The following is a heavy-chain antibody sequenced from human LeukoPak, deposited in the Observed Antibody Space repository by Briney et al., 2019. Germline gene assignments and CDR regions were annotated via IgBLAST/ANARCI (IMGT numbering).Heavy chain of an antibody. CDR2: MSGSGGST. V-gene: IGHV3-23*01. CDR1: GFTFSSYA. CDR3: AKVLAGTGYYFDY. Sequence: GGSLRLSRAASGFTFSSYAMNWVRQAPGKGLEWVSAMSGSGGSTFYADSVKGRFTISRDNSKNTLYLQMNSLRAEDTAVYYCAKVLAGTGYYFDYWGQGTLVTVSS. D-gene: IGHD6-13*01. J-gene: IGHJ4*02.